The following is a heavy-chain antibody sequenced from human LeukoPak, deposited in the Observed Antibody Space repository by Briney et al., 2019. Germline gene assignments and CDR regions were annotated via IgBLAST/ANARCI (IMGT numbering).Heavy chain of an antibody. D-gene: IGHD3-22*01. Sequence: ASVKVSCKASGYTFTSYYMHWVRQAPGQGLEWMGIINPSGGSTSYAQRFQGRVTMTRDTSTSTVYMELSSLRSEDTAVYYCAGDRLWYYDSSGSDAFDIWGQGTMVTVSS. CDR1: GYTFTSYY. CDR2: INPSGGST. CDR3: AGDRLWYYDSSGSDAFDI. V-gene: IGHV1-46*01. J-gene: IGHJ3*02.